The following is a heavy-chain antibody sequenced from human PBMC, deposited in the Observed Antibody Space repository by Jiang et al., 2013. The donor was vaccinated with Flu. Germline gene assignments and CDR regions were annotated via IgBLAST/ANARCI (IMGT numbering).Heavy chain of an antibody. Sequence: GAEVKKPGSSVKVSCKASGGTFSSYTISWVRQAPGQGLEWMGRIIPILGIANYAQKFQGRVTITADKSTSTAYMELSSLRSEDTAVYYCARDFDTAMVDYYMDVWGKGTTVTVSS. CDR1: GGTFSSYT. CDR3: ARDFDTAMVDYYMDV. V-gene: IGHV1-69*04. D-gene: IGHD5-18*01. CDR2: IIPILGIA. J-gene: IGHJ6*03.